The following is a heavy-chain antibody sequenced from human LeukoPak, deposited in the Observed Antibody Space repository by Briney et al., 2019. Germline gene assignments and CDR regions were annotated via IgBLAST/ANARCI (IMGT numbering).Heavy chain of an antibody. V-gene: IGHV1-69*13. J-gene: IGHJ6*02. D-gene: IGHD2-15*01. CDR3: ARHIVVVVAATEYHYYYYGMDV. CDR1: GGTFSSYA. Sequence: ASVKVSCKASGGTFSSYAISWVRQAPGQELEWMGGIIPIVGTANYAQKFQGRVTITADESTSTAYMELSSLRSEDTAVYYCARHIVVVVAATEYHYYYYGMDVWGQGTTVTVSS. CDR2: IIPIVGTA.